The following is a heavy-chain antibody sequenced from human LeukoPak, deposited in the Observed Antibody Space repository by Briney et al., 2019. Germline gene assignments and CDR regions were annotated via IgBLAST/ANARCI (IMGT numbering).Heavy chain of an antibody. CDR3: ARESRAGYDYVWESYRYTGLDY. CDR2: ISGSGGST. CDR1: GFTFSSYA. J-gene: IGHJ4*02. D-gene: IGHD3-16*02. Sequence: GGSLRLSCVASGFTFSSYAMSWVRQAPGKGLEWVSAISGSGGSTYYADSVKGRFTISRDNSKNTLYLQMNSLRAEDTAVYYCARESRAGYDYVWESYRYTGLDYWGQGTLVTVSS. V-gene: IGHV3-23*01.